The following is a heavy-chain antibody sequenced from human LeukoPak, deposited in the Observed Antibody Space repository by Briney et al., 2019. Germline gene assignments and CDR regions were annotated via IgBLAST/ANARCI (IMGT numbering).Heavy chain of an antibody. CDR2: IYNGGST. CDR3: ARDGRVSSGYYDDY. J-gene: IGHJ4*02. D-gene: IGHD3-22*01. Sequence: GGSLRLSCAASGFTVSSNYMSWVRQAPGKGLEWVSVIYNGGSTYYADSVKGRFTISRDNSKNTLYLQMNSLRAEDTAVYYCARDGRVSSGYYDDYWGQGTLVTVSS. V-gene: IGHV3-53*01. CDR1: GFTVSSNY.